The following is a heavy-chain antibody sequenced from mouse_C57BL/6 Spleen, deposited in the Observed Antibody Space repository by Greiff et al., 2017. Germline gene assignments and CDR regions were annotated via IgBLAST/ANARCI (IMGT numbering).Heavy chain of an antibody. CDR2: INPYNGGT. V-gene: IGHV1-19*01. CDR1: GYTFTDYY. J-gene: IGHJ3*01. CDR3: AMGAGRTSWCAY. D-gene: IGHD4-1*01. Sequence: EVQLQQSGPVLVKPGASVKMSCKASGYTFTDYYMNWVKQSHGKSLEWIGVINPYNGGTSYNQKFKGKATLTVDKSSSTAYMELNSLTSEDSAVYDCAMGAGRTSWCAYWGQGTLVTVSA.